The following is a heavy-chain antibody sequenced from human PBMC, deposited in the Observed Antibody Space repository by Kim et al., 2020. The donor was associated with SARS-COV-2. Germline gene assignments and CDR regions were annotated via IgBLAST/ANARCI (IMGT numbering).Heavy chain of an antibody. V-gene: IGHV4-4*02. CDR3: ARIVGATTRFWYFDL. CDR2: IYHSGST. CDR1: GGSISSSNW. J-gene: IGHJ2*01. Sequence: SETLSLTCAVSGGSISSSNWWSWVHQPPGKGLEWIGEIYHSGSTNYNPSLKSRVTISVDKSKNQFSLKLSSVTAADTAVYYCARIVGATTRFWYFDLWGRGTLVTVSS. D-gene: IGHD1-26*01.